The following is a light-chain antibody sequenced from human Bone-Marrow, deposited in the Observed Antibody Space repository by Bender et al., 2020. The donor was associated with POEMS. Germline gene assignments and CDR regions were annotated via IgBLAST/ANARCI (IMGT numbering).Light chain of an antibody. J-gene: IGLJ3*02. CDR3: CSYASRSWV. CDR1: SSDIGNFDL. Sequence: QSTLTQPASVSGSPGQSITISCSGTSSDIGNFDLVSWYQQYPGKAPKLVISEVNERPSGISDRFSGSKSGNTASLTISGLQAEDEADYFCCSYASRSWVFGGGTRLTVL. CDR2: EVN. V-gene: IGLV2-23*02.